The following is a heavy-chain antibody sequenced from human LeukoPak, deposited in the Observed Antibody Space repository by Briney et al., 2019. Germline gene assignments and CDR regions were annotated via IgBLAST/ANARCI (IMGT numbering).Heavy chain of an antibody. J-gene: IGHJ5*02. D-gene: IGHD2-21*01. V-gene: IGHV3-30*02. CDR2: IRYDGSNK. CDR1: GFTFSSYG. CDR3: AKGPLIRNWFDP. Sequence: GGSLRLSCAASGFTFSSYGMHWVRQAPGKGLEWVAFIRYDGSNKYYADSVKGRFPISRDNSKNTLYLQMNSLRAEDTAVYYCAKGPLIRNWFDPWGQGTLVTVSS.